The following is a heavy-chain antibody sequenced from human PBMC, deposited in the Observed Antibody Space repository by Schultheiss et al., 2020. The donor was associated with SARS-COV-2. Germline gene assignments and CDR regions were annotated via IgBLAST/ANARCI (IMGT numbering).Heavy chain of an antibody. CDR3: ARDHDWDSGYDAAFDY. Sequence: GGSLRLSCAASGFTFSSYSMNWVRQAPGKGLEWVSYISSSSSTIYYADSVKGRFTISRDNAKNSLYLQMNSLRDEDTAVYYCARDHDWDSGYDAAFDYWGQGTLVTVSS. D-gene: IGHD5-12*01. J-gene: IGHJ4*02. CDR1: GFTFSSYS. V-gene: IGHV3-48*02. CDR2: ISSSSSTI.